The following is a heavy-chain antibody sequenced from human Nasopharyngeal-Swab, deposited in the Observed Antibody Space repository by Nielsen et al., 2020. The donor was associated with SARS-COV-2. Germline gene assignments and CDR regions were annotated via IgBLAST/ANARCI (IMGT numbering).Heavy chain of an antibody. CDR1: GFTFSSYA. CDR3: ARQDSSAYYYVFNY. CDR2: IRYDGSDY. D-gene: IGHD3-22*01. Sequence: GGSLRLSCAASGFTFSSYAMNWFPQAPGKGLEWVAFIRYDGSDYYYADSVEGRFTISRDNSKNTLYLQLNSLRAEDTAVYYCARQDSSAYYYVFNYWGQGTLVTVSS. J-gene: IGHJ4*02. V-gene: IGHV3-30*02.